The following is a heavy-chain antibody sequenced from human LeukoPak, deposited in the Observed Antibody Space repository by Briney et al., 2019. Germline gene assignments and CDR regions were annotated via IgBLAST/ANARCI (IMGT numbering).Heavy chain of an antibody. CDR3: ARQVSDYYYHYMDV. CDR2: IYYSGTT. V-gene: IGHV4-39*01. Sequence: SETLSLTCTVSGAPISTSTYYWGWVRQPPGKGLEWIGNIYYSGTTYYNPSLKSRVTISEDTSRSRFSLMLSSVTAADTAIYFCARQVSDYYYHYMDVWGEGTTVIVSS. CDR1: GAPISTSTYY. J-gene: IGHJ6*03.